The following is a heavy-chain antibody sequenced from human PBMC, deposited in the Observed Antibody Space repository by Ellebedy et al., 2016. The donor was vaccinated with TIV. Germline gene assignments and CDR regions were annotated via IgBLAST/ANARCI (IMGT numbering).Heavy chain of an antibody. V-gene: IGHV4-34*01. J-gene: IGHJ5*02. CDR2: INHSGST. CDR3: ARGHIRPAQRNNWFDP. D-gene: IGHD2-2*02. CDR1: GGSISSYY. Sequence: MPSETLSLTCTVSGGSISSYYWSWIRQPPGKGLEWIGEINHSGSTNYNPSLKSRVTVSVDTSKNQSSLKLSSVTAADTAVYYCARGHIRPAQRNNWFDPWGQGTLVTVSS.